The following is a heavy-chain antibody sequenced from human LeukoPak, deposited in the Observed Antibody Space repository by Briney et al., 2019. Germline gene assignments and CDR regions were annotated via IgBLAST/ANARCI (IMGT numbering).Heavy chain of an antibody. CDR2: IYPGDSDT. V-gene: IGHV5-51*01. CDR1: GYSFTSYW. Sequence: GESLKISCKGSGYSFTSYWIGWVRQMPGKGLEWMGIIYPGDSDTRYSPSFQGQVTISADKSISTAYLQWSSLKASDTAMYYCASWMYYYDSSGYYGTGGGFDIWGQGTMVTVSS. CDR3: ASWMYYYDSSGYYGTGGGFDI. J-gene: IGHJ3*02. D-gene: IGHD3-22*01.